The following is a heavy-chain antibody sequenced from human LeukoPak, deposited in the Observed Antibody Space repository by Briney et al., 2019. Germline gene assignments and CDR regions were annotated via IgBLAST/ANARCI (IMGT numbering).Heavy chain of an antibody. CDR3: AREGGRYCSGGSCYSSNGWYGGLSY. Sequence: ASVKVSCKASGYTFISYGISWVRQAPGQGLEWMGWISTYNGHTNYARKVQGRVTMTTDTSTSTAYMELRSLRSDDTAVYYCAREGGRYCSGGSCYSSNGWYGGLSYWGQGTLVTVSS. CDR1: GYTFISYG. J-gene: IGHJ4*02. V-gene: IGHV1-18*01. CDR2: ISTYNGHT. D-gene: IGHD2-15*01.